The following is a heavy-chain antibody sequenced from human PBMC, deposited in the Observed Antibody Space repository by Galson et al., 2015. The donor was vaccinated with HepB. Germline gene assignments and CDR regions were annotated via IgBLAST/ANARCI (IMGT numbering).Heavy chain of an antibody. CDR3: ARVDCSSTTCYRFDY. CDR2: ISYDGSDK. V-gene: IGHV3-30-3*01. J-gene: IGHJ4*02. CDR1: GFTFNKYA. D-gene: IGHD2-2*02. Sequence: SLRLSCAASGFTFNKYAMHWVRQAPGKGLEWVAVISYDGSDKYYADSVKGRFTISRDNSKNTLYLQMNSLRVEDTAMYYCARVDCSSTTCYRFDYWGQGTLVTVSS.